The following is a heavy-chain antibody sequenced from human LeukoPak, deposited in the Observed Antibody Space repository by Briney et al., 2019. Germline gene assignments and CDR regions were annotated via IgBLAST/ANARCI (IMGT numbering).Heavy chain of an antibody. CDR1: GYTFTSYD. D-gene: IGHD6-19*01. Sequence: GSVKVSCKASGYTFTSYDINWVRQATGQGREWMGWMNPNNGNTDYAQKFQGRVTLTRNTSISTAYMELSSLRSEDTAMYYCTRGGPVAGTHKYFQHWGQGTLVTVSS. J-gene: IGHJ1*01. V-gene: IGHV1-8*01. CDR3: TRGGPVAGTHKYFQH. CDR2: MNPNNGNT.